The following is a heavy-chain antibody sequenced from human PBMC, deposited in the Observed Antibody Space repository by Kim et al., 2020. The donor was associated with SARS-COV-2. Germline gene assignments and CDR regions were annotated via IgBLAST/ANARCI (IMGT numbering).Heavy chain of an antibody. CDR3: ASLGYCSSTSCYGYCSGGSCFDY. D-gene: IGHD2-2*01. CDR2: IYYSGST. CDR1: GGSISSSSYY. Sequence: SETLSLTCTVSGGSISSSSYYWGWIRQPPGKGLEWIGSIYYSGSTYYNPSLKSRVTISVDTSKNQFSLKLSSVTAADTAVYYCASLGYCSSTSCYGYCSGGSCFDYWGQGTLVTVSS. V-gene: IGHV4-39*01. J-gene: IGHJ4*02.